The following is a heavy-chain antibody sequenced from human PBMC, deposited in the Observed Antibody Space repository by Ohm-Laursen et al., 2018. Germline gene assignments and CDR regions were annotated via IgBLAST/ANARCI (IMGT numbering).Heavy chain of an antibody. J-gene: IGHJ4*02. V-gene: IGHV3-21*01. Sequence: GSLRLSCAASGFTFSSYSMNWVRQAPGKGLEWVSSISSSSSYIYYADSVKGRFTISRDNAKNSLYLQMNSLRAEDTAVYYCARIPYSYYDSSGPLYVDYWGQGTLVTVSS. CDR1: GFTFSSYS. CDR2: ISSSSSYI. D-gene: IGHD3-22*01. CDR3: ARIPYSYYDSSGPLYVDY.